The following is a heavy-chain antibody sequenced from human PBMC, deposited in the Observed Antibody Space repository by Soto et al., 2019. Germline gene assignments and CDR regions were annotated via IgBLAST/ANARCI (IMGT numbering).Heavy chain of an antibody. V-gene: IGHV4-28*01. D-gene: IGHD1-26*01. J-gene: IGHJ4*02. CDR2: IYYSGTT. Sequence: SETLSLTCAVSGYSISSSNWWGWIRQPPGKGLEWIGYIYYSGTTYYNPSLKSRVTMSVDTSRNQFSLKLTSVTAVDTAVYYCARREIQGPIDYWGQGTLVPVSS. CDR3: ARREIQGPIDY. CDR1: GYSISSSNW.